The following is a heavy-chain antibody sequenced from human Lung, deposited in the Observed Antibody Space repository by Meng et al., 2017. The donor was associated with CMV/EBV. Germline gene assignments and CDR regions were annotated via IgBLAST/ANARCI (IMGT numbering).Heavy chain of an antibody. V-gene: IGHV1-69*02. CDR2: IIPILGIA. CDR1: GGTFSSYT. J-gene: IGHJ6*02. CDR3: ARSGLGNYYYGMDV. Sequence: SXXVSXXASGGTFSSYTISWVRQAPGQGLEWMGRIIPILGIANYAQKFQGRVTITADKSTSTAYMELSSLRSEDTAVYYCARSGLGNYYYGMDVWGQGTTVTVSS. D-gene: IGHD6-19*01.